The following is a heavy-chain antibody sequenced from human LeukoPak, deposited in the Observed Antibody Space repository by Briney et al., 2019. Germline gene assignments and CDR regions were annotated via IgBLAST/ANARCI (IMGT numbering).Heavy chain of an antibody. V-gene: IGHV4-4*02. Sequence: SGTLSLTCAVSGGSISSSNWWSWVRQPPGKGLEWIGEIYHSGSTNYNPSLKSRVTISVDKSKNQFSLKLSSVTAADTAVYYCARDDLPRSSGYYFWGQGTLITVSS. CDR3: ARDDLPRSSGYYF. CDR1: GGSISSSNW. D-gene: IGHD3-22*01. J-gene: IGHJ4*02. CDR2: IYHSGST.